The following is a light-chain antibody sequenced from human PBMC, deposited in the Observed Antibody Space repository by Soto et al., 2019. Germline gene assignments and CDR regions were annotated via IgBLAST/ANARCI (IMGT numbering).Light chain of an antibody. J-gene: IGKJ1*01. V-gene: IGKV3-20*01. Sequence: IVLTQSPATLSLSPGKRAALSCRASQDVISDYLTWYHLKPGQAPRLLIYGASIRAPGVPARFSGSGSGTDFTLTNSRLEPEDFAVYYCQRYGSPWTFGQGNKVEVK. CDR1: QDVISDY. CDR3: QRYGSPWT. CDR2: GAS.